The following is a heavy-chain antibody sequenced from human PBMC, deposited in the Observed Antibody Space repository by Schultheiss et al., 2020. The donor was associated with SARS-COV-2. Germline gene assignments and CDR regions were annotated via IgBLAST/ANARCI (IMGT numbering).Heavy chain of an antibody. V-gene: IGHV3-30-3*01. CDR3: ARAWSSSHTGGMDV. Sequence: GGSLRLSCAASGFTFSSYAMHWVRQAPGKGLEWVAVISYDGSNKYYADSVKGRFTISRDNSKNTLYLQMNSLRAEDTAVYYCARAWSSSHTGGMDVWGQGTTVTVSS. D-gene: IGHD6-6*01. CDR1: GFTFSSYA. CDR2: ISYDGSNK. J-gene: IGHJ6*02.